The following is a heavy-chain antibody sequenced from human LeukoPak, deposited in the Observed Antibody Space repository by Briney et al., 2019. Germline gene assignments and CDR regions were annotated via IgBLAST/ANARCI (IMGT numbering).Heavy chain of an antibody. D-gene: IGHD2-2*01. CDR1: GFTFSSYA. CDR2: ISGSGGST. CDR3: AREVGYCSSTSCSPDY. V-gene: IGHV3-23*01. Sequence: GGSLRLSCAASGFTFSSYAMSWVRQAPGKGLEWVSAISGSGGSTYYADSVKGRFTISRDNAKNSLYLQMNSLRAEDTAVYYCAREVGYCSSTSCSPDYWGQGTLVTVSS. J-gene: IGHJ4*02.